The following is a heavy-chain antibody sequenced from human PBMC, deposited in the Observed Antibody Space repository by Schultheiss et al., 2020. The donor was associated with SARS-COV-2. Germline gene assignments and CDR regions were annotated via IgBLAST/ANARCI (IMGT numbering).Heavy chain of an antibody. D-gene: IGHD4-17*01. Sequence: SETLSLTCTVSSGSLIPYYWTWIRQPPGKCLEWIGYISYTGSPSYNPSLKSRVTFSLDTSKKQFSLRLNSVTAADTAVYYCARPDGDYALYGMDVWGQGTTVTVSS. J-gene: IGHJ6*02. V-gene: IGHV4-59*01. CDR1: SGSLIPYY. CDR3: ARPDGDYALYGMDV. CDR2: ISYTGSP.